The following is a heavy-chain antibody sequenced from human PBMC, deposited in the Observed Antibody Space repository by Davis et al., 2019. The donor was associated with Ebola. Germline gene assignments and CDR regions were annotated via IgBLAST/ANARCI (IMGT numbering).Heavy chain of an antibody. D-gene: IGHD1-26*01. CDR2: IYYSGST. J-gene: IGHJ6*02. CDR1: GGSVSSGSYY. Sequence: MPSETLSLTCTVSGGSVSSGSYYWSWIRPPPGKGLEWIGYIYYSGSTNYNPSLKSRVTISVDTSKNQFSLKLSSVTAADTAVYYCARAVWGKGYYYGMDVWGQGTTVTVSS. V-gene: IGHV4-61*01. CDR3: ARAVWGKGYYYGMDV.